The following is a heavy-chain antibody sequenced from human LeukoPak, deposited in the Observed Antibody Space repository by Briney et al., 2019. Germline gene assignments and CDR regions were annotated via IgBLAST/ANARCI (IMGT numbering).Heavy chain of an antibody. J-gene: IGHJ4*02. CDR2: INPSGGST. V-gene: IGHV1-46*01. CDR1: GYTISDYF. Sequence: ASVKVSCKASGYTISDYFMHWVRQAPGQGLEWMGIINPSGGSTSYAQKFQGRVTMTRDTSTSTVYMELSSLRSEDTAVYYCARGVGGYFDYWGQGTLVTVSS. D-gene: IGHD5/OR15-5a*01. CDR3: ARGVGGYFDY.